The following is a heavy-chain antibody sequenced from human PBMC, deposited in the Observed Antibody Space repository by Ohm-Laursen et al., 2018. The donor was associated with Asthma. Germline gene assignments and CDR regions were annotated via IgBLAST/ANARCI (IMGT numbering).Heavy chain of an antibody. D-gene: IGHD1-14*01. Sequence: SLRLSCSASGFTFINYAMHWVRQAPGKGLEWVAVISYDGSNKYYADSVKGRFTISRDNAKNSLYLQMNSLRAEDTAVYYCARDEPSPAWGQGTLVTVSS. CDR3: ARDEPSPA. CDR1: GFTFINYA. V-gene: IGHV3-30-3*01. CDR2: ISYDGSNK. J-gene: IGHJ4*02.